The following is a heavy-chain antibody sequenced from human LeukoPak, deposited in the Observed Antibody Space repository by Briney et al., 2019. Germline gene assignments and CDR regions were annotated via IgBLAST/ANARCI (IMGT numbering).Heavy chain of an antibody. D-gene: IGHD1-26*01. CDR1: GFAFSSYG. V-gene: IGHV3-30*18. Sequence: GGSLRLSCAASGFAFSSYGMHWVRQAPGKGLEWVAVISYDGSNKYYADSVKGRFTISRDNSKNTLYLQMNSLRAEDTAVYYCAKACTVGATCMDVWGQGTTVTVSS. CDR2: ISYDGSNK. CDR3: AKACTVGATCMDV. J-gene: IGHJ6*02.